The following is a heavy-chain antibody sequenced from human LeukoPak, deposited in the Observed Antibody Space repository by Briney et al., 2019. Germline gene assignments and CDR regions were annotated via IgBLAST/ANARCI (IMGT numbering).Heavy chain of an antibody. CDR2: ISSSSSYI. CDR3: ARDPSGQYDRGRFDY. Sequence: GGSLRLSCAASGFTFSSYSMNWVRQAPGKGLEWVSSISSSSSYIYYADSVKGRFTISRDNAKNSLYLQMNSLRAEDTAVYYCARDPSGQYDRGRFDYWGQGTLVTVSS. J-gene: IGHJ4*02. D-gene: IGHD3-22*01. V-gene: IGHV3-21*01. CDR1: GFTFSSYS.